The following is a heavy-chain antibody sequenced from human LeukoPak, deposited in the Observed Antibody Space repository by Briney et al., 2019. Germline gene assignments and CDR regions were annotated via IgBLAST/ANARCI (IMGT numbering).Heavy chain of an antibody. D-gene: IGHD2-2*01. Sequence: SETLSLTSTVSGGSISSSSYSWGWIRQPPGKGLEWIGSIYYSGNTYYNPSLKSRVAISVDTSKNQFSLKLSSVTAADTAVYYCARRCSSTSCYERAFDIWGQGTMVTVSS. CDR3: ARRCSSTSCYERAFDI. V-gene: IGHV4-39*01. CDR1: GGSISSSSYS. J-gene: IGHJ3*02. CDR2: IYYSGNT.